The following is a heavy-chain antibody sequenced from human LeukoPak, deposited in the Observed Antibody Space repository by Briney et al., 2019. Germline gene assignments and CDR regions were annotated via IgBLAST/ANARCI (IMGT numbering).Heavy chain of an antibody. CDR2: VYNSGST. CDR3: ARDPRPDGSDI. J-gene: IGHJ3*02. CDR1: GGSISSYY. Sequence: SETLSLICTVSGGSISSYYWSWIRQPAGKGLEWIGRVYNSGSTNYNPSLKSRVTMSIDTSKNQFSLRLSSVTAADTAVYYCARDPRPDGSDIGGKGTMVTVSS. V-gene: IGHV4-4*07.